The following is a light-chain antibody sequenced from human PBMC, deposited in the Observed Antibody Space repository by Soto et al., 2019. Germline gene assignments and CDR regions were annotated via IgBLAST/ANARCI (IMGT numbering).Light chain of an antibody. Sequence: DIQMPQSPSSLSASLGDRVTITCQASQDIRFYLNWYQHKTGQAPKLLIYDASQLETGVPSKFSGSGSGTDFTFTINNLQAEDIGTYYCQHYNSLPITFGQGTRLEIK. V-gene: IGKV1-33*01. CDR3: QHYNSLPIT. CDR2: DAS. J-gene: IGKJ5*01. CDR1: QDIRFY.